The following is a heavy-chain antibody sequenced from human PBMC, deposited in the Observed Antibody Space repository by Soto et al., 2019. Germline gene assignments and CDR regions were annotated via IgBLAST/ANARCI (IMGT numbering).Heavy chain of an antibody. CDR3: ARGLTTVTTVRYFDH. CDR1: GGSISSGPYS. Sequence: SETLSLTCTVSGGSISSGPYSWGWIRQPPGKGLEWIGTFHYSGSTYYSPSLESRVTISVDTSKNQFSLKLSSVTAADTAVYYCARGLTTVTTVRYFDHWGQGTLVTVSS. J-gene: IGHJ4*02. V-gene: IGHV4-39*01. CDR2: FHYSGST. D-gene: IGHD4-17*01.